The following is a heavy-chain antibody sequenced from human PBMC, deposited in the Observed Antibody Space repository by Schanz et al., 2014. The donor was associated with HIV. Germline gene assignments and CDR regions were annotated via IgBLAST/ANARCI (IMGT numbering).Heavy chain of an antibody. CDR2: IIPLFGTS. V-gene: IGHV1-69*01. D-gene: IGHD6-13*01. CDR3: ARDSPVAAGTLDY. Sequence: QVQLVQSGAEVKKPGSSVKVFCRASGGTFINYAFSWVRQAPGQGLEWMGGIIPLFGTSNYAQTFQGRATITADESTSTAYMELSSLRSEDTAVYYCARDSPVAAGTLDYWGQGTLVTISS. CDR1: GGTFINYA. J-gene: IGHJ4*02.